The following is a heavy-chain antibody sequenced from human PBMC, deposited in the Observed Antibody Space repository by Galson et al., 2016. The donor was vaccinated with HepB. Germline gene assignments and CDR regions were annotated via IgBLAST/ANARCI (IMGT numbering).Heavy chain of an antibody. CDR2: SRNKRRSYST. CDR1: GFNFGDHY. D-gene: IGHD1-1*01. CDR3: VKIDPSDWRDS. Sequence: SLRLSCAASGFNFGDHYIDWVRQAPGKGLEWVGRSRNKRRSYSTDYAASVRGRFTSSRDHSKNTLYLQMKSLKTEDTAVYYCVKIDPSDWRDSWGQGTPVTVSS. V-gene: IGHV3-72*01. J-gene: IGHJ4*02.